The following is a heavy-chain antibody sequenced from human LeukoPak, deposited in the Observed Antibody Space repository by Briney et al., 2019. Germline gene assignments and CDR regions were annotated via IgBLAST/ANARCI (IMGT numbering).Heavy chain of an antibody. CDR2: ITGGGDSA. V-gene: IGHV3-23*01. Sequence: GGSLRLSCGASGFTFSSHAMSWVRQTPERGLEWVSAITGGGDSAYYPDSVKGRFTISRDNSKNTLYLQMNNLGAEDTALYYCVRGDTGSGYYYWGQGTLVTVSS. D-gene: IGHD3-22*01. J-gene: IGHJ4*02. CDR3: VRGDTGSGYYY. CDR1: GFTFSSHA.